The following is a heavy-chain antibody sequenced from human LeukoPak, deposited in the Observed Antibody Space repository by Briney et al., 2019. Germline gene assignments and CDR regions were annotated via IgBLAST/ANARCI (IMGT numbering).Heavy chain of an antibody. CDR3: AKGITAADAGLDY. V-gene: IGHV3-23*01. Sequence: GGSLRLSCAVSGFTFSNYALSWVRQAPGKGLEWLSAITGSGDITYYADSVKGRFTVSRDISKNTLYLQMNSLRAEDTALYYCAKGITAADAGLDYWGQGTLVTVSS. CDR1: GFTFSNYA. D-gene: IGHD6-13*01. CDR2: ITGSGDIT. J-gene: IGHJ4*02.